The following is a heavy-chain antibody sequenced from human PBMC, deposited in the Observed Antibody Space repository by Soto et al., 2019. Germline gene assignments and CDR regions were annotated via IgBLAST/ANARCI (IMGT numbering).Heavy chain of an antibody. CDR3: AKDRSAMGYYYMDV. Sequence: VQLVESGGGVVQPGRSLRLSCAASGFTFSSYGMHWVRQAPGKGLEWVAVISYDGSNKYYADSVKGRFTISRDNSKNTLYLQMNSLRAEDTAVYYCAKDRSAMGYYYMDVWGKGTTVTVSS. V-gene: IGHV3-30*18. J-gene: IGHJ6*03. D-gene: IGHD5-18*01. CDR2: ISYDGSNK. CDR1: GFTFSSYG.